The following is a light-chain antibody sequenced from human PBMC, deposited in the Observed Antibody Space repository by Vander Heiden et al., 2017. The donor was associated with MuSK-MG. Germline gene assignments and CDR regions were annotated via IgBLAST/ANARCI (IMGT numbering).Light chain of an antibody. Sequence: DIQMTQSPSSLSASVGDSVTITCRASLAIGNALAWFQQKPGKAPKLLLYATSRLNTGVPSRFSGSGSGTDYTLTISSLQPEDFATYYCQQYYFTLEISFGQGTRLEIK. V-gene: IGKV1-NL1*01. J-gene: IGKJ5*01. CDR1: LAIGNA. CDR2: ATS. CDR3: QQYYFTLEIS.